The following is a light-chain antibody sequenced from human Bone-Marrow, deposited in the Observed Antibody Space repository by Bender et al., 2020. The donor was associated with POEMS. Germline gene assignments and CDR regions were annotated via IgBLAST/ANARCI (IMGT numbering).Light chain of an antibody. CDR2: EDN. J-gene: IGLJ3*02. V-gene: IGLV6-57*01. CDR3: QSYDSRNQWV. CDR1: SGSIASYY. Sequence: NFVLTQPHAVSESPGKTVTISCTRSSGSIASYYVQWYQQRPGSSPTTVICEDNQRPSGVPDRFSGSIDSSSNSASLTISGLKTEDEADYYCQSYDSRNQWVFGGGTKLTVL.